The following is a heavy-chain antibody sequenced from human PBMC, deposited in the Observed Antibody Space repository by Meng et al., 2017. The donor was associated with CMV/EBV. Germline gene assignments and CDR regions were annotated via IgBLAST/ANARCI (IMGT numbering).Heavy chain of an antibody. J-gene: IGHJ4*02. Sequence: GGSLRLSCAASGFTFSSYWMSWVRQAPGKGLEWVANIKQDGSEKYYMDSVKGRFTISRDNAKNSLYLQMNSLRAEDTAVYYCARDGIAAAAAFDYWGQGTLVTVSS. CDR2: IKQDGSEK. CDR3: ARDGIAAAAAFDY. D-gene: IGHD6-13*01. CDR1: GFTFSSYW. V-gene: IGHV3-7*01.